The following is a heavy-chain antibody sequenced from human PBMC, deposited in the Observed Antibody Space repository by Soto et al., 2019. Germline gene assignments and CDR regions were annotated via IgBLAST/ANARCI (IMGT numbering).Heavy chain of an antibody. Sequence: QVQLQESGPGLVKPSETLSLTCTVSGGSISTYYWSWIRQPPGKGLEWIGYIYYNGRTNYNPPLESRVTISLDTSKSQFSLKLSSVSAADTAVYYCARDGSGYDFWSGPYFFDYWGPGTLVTVSS. CDR3: ARDGSGYDFWSGPYFFDY. CDR2: IYYNGRT. D-gene: IGHD3-3*01. CDR1: GGSISTYY. V-gene: IGHV4-59*01. J-gene: IGHJ4*02.